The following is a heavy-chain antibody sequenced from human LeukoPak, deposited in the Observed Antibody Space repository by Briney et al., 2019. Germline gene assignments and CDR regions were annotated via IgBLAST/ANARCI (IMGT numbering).Heavy chain of an antibody. CDR1: GGSISNYY. CDR3: ASWSSGYDP. V-gene: IGHV4-4*07. J-gene: IGHJ5*02. CDR2: IYSSGTT. D-gene: IGHD5-12*01. Sequence: SETQSLTCTLSGGSISNYYWSWVRQPAGEGLEWIGRIYSSGTTISNPSLKSRVPISVDMSKNQFSLKLTAVTAANPAVNFCASWSSGYDPWGERTLVTVSS.